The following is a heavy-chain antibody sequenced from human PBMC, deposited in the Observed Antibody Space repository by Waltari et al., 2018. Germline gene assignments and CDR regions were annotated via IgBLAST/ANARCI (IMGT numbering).Heavy chain of an antibody. J-gene: IGHJ4*02. CDR1: GFTFSSYS. Sequence: EVQLVESGGGLVKPGGSLRLSCAASGFTFSSYSMNWVRQSPGKGLEWVSSISSSSSYIYYADLVKGRFTISRDNAKNSLYLQMNSLRAEDTAVYYCARESEYCSGGSCYWTADFDYWGQGTLVTVSS. CDR2: ISSSSSYI. CDR3: ARESEYCSGGSCYWTADFDY. D-gene: IGHD2-15*01. V-gene: IGHV3-21*01.